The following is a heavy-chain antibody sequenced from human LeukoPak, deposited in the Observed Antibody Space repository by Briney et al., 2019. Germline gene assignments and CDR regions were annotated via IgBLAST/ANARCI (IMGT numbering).Heavy chain of an antibody. J-gene: IGHJ6*03. V-gene: IGHV1-69*13. CDR3: ARTTGGRYYYYYMDV. CDR2: IIPIFDTA. CDR1: GGTFSNYA. Sequence: SVKVSCKASGGTFSNYAISWVRQAPGQGLEWMGGIIPIFDTADSAQKFQGRLTITADESTSTAYMELSSLRAEDTAVYYCARTTGGRYYYYYMDVWGKGTTVTVSS. D-gene: IGHD1-1*01.